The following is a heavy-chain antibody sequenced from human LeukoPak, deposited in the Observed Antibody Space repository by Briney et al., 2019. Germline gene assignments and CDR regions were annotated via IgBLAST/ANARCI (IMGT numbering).Heavy chain of an antibody. D-gene: IGHD4-17*01. J-gene: IGHJ4*02. CDR2: IYYSGST. Sequence: SETLSLTCTVSGGSISSSSYYWGWLRQPPGKGLEWIGSIYYSGSTYYNPSLKSRVTISVDTSKNQFSLKLSSVTAADTAVYYCARLGDGDYFDYWGQGTLVTVSS. CDR1: GGSISSSSYY. V-gene: IGHV4-39*01. CDR3: ARLGDGDYFDY.